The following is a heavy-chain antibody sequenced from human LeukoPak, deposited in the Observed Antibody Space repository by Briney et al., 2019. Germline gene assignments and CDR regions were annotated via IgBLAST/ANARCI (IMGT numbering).Heavy chain of an antibody. V-gene: IGHV4-34*01. Sequence: PSETLSLTCAVYGGSFSGYYWSWIRQPPGKGLEWIGEINHSGSTNYNPSLKSRVTISVDTSKNQFSLKLSSVTAADTAVYYCARGRVTYRPNNWFDPWGQGTLVNVSS. J-gene: IGHJ5*02. D-gene: IGHD4-11*01. CDR2: INHSGST. CDR3: ARGRVTYRPNNWFDP. CDR1: GGSFSGYY.